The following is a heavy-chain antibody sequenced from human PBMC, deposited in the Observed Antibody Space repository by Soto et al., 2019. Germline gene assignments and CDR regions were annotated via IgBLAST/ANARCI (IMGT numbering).Heavy chain of an antibody. CDR2: INTDNGYT. CDR3: ARDRGGYCSGGSCSEAWFDP. CDR1: GYTFTSYG. J-gene: IGHJ5*02. D-gene: IGHD2-15*01. V-gene: IGHV1-18*01. Sequence: PSVKVSCKASGYTFTSYGISWVRQAPGQGLEWMGWINTDNGYTNYSQKFQGRVTITRDTSASTSYMQLSRLRSEDTAVYYCARDRGGYCSGGSCSEAWFDPWGQGTLVTVSS.